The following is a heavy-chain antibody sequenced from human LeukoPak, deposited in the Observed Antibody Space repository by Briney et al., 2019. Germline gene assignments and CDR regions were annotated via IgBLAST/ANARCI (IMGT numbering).Heavy chain of an antibody. CDR2: ISSSGSTI. CDR1: GFTFSSYE. V-gene: IGHV3-48*03. CDR3: ARDLGYCTSTSCYSLYGMDV. J-gene: IGHJ6*04. Sequence: GGSLRLSCAASGFTFSSYEMNWVRQAPGKGLEWVSYISSSGSTIHYADSVKGRFTISRDNAKNSLYLQMYSLRAEDTAVYYCARDLGYCTSTSCYSLYGMDVWGKGTTVTVSS. D-gene: IGHD2-2*02.